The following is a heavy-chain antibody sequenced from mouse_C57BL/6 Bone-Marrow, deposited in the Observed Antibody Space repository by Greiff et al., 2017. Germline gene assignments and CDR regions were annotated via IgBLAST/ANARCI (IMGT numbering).Heavy chain of an antibody. V-gene: IGHV1-39*01. CDR2: INPNYGTT. Sequence: EVKLQESGPELVKPGASVKISCKASGYSFTDYNMNWVKQSTGKSLEWIGVINPNYGTTSYNQKFKGKATLTVDQSSSTAYMQLNSLTSEDSAVYYCARPITTVVAPYFDVWGTGTTVTVSS. CDR1: GYSFTDYN. J-gene: IGHJ1*03. D-gene: IGHD1-1*01. CDR3: ARPITTVVAPYFDV.